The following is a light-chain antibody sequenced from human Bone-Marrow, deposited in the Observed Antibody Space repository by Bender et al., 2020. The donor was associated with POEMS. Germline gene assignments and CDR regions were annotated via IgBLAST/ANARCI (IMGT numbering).Light chain of an antibody. J-gene: IGLJ3*02. CDR3: QVWDSGSDLRV. Sequence: SYVLTQPPSVSVAPGQTARISCGGDDIGTKAVHWYRQKPGQAPVLVIFDDSNRPSGIPERFSGSNSGNTATLAISRVEAGDEADYFCQVWDSGSDLRVFGGGTKLTVL. CDR1: DIGTKA. CDR2: DDS. V-gene: IGLV3-21*02.